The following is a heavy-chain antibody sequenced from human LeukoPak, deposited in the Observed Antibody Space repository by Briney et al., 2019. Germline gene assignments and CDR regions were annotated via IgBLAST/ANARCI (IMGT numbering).Heavy chain of an antibody. CDR2: IIPIFGTA. D-gene: IGHD5-12*01. V-gene: IGHV1-69*01. CDR3: ARGALDSRFYYYGMDV. J-gene: IGHJ6*02. CDR1: GGTFISYA. Sequence: SVKVSCKASGGTFISYAISWVRQAPGQGLEWMGGIIPIFGTANYAQKFQGRVTITADESTSTAYMELSSLRSEDTAVYYCARGALDSRFYYYGMDVWGQGTTVTVSS.